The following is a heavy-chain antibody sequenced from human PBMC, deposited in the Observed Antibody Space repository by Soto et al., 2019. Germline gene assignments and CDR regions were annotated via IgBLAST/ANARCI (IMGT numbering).Heavy chain of an antibody. CDR1: GGSFSGYI. V-gene: IGHV4-34*01. Sequence: QVQIHQWGAGVLKPSETLSLTCAVSGGSFSGYIWTWIRQTPGKGLPWIGQINHSGSAVYNPSLNTRVTLSTMSNNQFSLEMSSVTAADTAVYYCARGLSTGSPYSGGWYYFDSWGQGATVTVS. J-gene: IGHJ4*02. CDR2: INHSGSA. D-gene: IGHD3-10*01. CDR3: ARGLSTGSPYSGGWYYFDS.